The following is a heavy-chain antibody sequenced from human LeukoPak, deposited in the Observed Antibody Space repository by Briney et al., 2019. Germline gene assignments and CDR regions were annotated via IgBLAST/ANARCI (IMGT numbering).Heavy chain of an antibody. D-gene: IGHD3-22*01. CDR2: IYDSGST. J-gene: IGHJ6*02. CDR3: ARQVRLYYYYGMDV. CDR1: GGSIRSSYYY. V-gene: IGHV4-39*01. Sequence: SETLSLTCTVSGGSIRSSYYYWGWIRQPPGKGLEWIGSIYDSGSTYYNPSLKSRVTISVDTSKNQFSLKLSSVTAADTAVYYCARQVRLYYYYGMDVWGQGTTVTVSS.